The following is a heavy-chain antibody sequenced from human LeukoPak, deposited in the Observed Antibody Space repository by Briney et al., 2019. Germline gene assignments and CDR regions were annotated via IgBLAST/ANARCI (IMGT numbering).Heavy chain of an antibody. V-gene: IGHV4-34*01. CDR3: ARNRYYYGSGNYGVSNWFDP. J-gene: IGHJ5*02. D-gene: IGHD3-10*01. Sequence: SETLSLTCAVYGGSFSGYYWSWIRQPPGKGLEWIGEINHSGSTNYNTSLKSRVTISVDTSKNQLSLKLNSVTAADTAVYYCARNRYYYGSGNYGVSNWFDPWGQGTLVTVSS. CDR2: INHSGST. CDR1: GGSFSGYY.